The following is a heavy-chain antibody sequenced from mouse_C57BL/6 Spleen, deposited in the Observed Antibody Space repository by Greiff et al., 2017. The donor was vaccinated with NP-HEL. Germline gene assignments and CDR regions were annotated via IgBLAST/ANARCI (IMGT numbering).Heavy chain of an antibody. J-gene: IGHJ2*01. Sequence: QVQLQQSGAELVRPGTSVKLSCKASGYTFTSYWMHWVKQRPGQGLEWIGVIDPSDSYTNYNQKFKGKATLTVDTSSSTAYMQLSSLTSEDSAVYYCARGSNYVGGFDYWGQGTTLTVSS. CDR2: IDPSDSYT. CDR1: GYTFTSYW. D-gene: IGHD2-5*01. V-gene: IGHV1-59*01. CDR3: ARGSNYVGGFDY.